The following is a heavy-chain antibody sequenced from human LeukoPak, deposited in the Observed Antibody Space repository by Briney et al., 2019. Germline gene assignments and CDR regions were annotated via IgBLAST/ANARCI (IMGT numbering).Heavy chain of an antibody. D-gene: IGHD4-17*01. J-gene: IGHJ4*02. CDR2: ISSGSGYI. Sequence: GGSLRLSCAASGFTFSSYSMNWVRQAPGKGLEWVSSISSGSGYIYYADSVKGRFTISRDNAKNSLYLQMNSLRAEDTAVYYCARGYGDYGKYYFDSWGQGTLVTVSS. V-gene: IGHV3-21*01. CDR1: GFTFSSYS. CDR3: ARGYGDYGKYYFDS.